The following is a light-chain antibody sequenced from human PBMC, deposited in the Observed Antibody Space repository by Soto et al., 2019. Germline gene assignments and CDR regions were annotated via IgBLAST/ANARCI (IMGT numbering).Light chain of an antibody. Sequence: QSALTQPPSVSGSPGQSVTISCTGTSIDFVSYNRVSWYQQPPGTPPKLIIYEVTHRPSGVSHRFSGSKSASTASLTISGLQVEDEADYFCGSYSSTTTREVFGTGTKVTVL. CDR1: SIDFVSYNR. J-gene: IGLJ1*01. CDR2: EVT. CDR3: GSYSSTTTREV. V-gene: IGLV2-18*02.